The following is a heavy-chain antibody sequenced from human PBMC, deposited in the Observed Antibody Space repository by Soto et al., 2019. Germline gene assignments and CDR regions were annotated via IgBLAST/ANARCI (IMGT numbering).Heavy chain of an antibody. D-gene: IGHD1-26*01. CDR3: AKGGGGSYNWFDP. CDR1: GFTFSSYG. V-gene: IGHV3-30*18. CDR2: ISYDGSNK. J-gene: IGHJ5*02. Sequence: QVQLVESGGGVVQPGRSLRLSCAASGFTFSSYGMHWVRQAPGKRLEWVAVISYDGSNKYYADSVKGRFTISRDNSKNTLYLQMNSLRAEDTAVYYCAKGGGGSYNWFDPWGQGTLVTVSS.